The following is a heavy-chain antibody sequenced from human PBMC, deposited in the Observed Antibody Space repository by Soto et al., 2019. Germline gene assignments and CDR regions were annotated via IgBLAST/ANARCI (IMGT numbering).Heavy chain of an antibody. CDR3: ARGGGGFGELSPYYYYGMDV. CDR2: INPNSGGT. J-gene: IGHJ6*02. Sequence: ASVKVSCKASGYTFTGYYMHWVRQAPGQGLEWMGWINPNSGGTNYAQKFQGRVTMTRDTSISTAYMELSRLRSDDTAVYYCARGGGGFGELSPYYYYGMDVWGQGTTVTVSS. V-gene: IGHV1-2*02. CDR1: GYTFTGYY. D-gene: IGHD3-10*01.